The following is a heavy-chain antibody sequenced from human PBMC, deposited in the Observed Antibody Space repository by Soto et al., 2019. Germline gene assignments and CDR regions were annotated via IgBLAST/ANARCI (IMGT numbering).Heavy chain of an antibody. V-gene: IGHV1-46*01. CDR3: ATRSPAFDY. CDR2: INPSGGST. CDR1: GYTFTSFY. Sequence: ASVKVSGKASGYTFTSFYMHWVRQAPGQGLEWMGIINPSGGSTSYAQKFQGRVTMTRDTSTSTVYMELSSLRSDDTAVYYCATRSPAFDYWGQGTLVTVSS. J-gene: IGHJ4*01.